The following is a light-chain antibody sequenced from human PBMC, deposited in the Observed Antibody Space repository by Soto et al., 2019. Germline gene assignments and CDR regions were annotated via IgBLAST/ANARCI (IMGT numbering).Light chain of an antibody. CDR2: ATS. V-gene: IGKV1-39*01. CDR1: QNIRSY. J-gene: IGKJ1*01. CDR3: QQGYSSRWT. Sequence: DIQMTQSPSSLSASVGDRVTITCRASQNIRSYLDWYQQKPGKAPQLLIDATSSLQTGVPSRFSASGSGTDFSLVISDLQTEDSATYYCQQGYSSRWTSGRGTKVEI.